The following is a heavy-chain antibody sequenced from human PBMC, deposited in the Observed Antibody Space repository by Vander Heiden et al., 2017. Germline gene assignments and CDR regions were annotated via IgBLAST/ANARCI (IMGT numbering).Heavy chain of an antibody. CDR1: GGSISSYY. V-gene: IGHV4-59*01. CDR3: ARGGYSSGWSVWFDP. CDR2: IYYSGST. J-gene: IGHJ5*02. D-gene: IGHD6-19*01. Sequence: QVQLQESGPGLGKPSETLSRTCTVSGGSISSYYWSWIRQPPGKGLEWIGYIYYSGSTNYNPSLKSRVTISVDTSKNQFSLKLSSVTAADTAVYYCARGGYSSGWSVWFDPWGQGTLVTVSS.